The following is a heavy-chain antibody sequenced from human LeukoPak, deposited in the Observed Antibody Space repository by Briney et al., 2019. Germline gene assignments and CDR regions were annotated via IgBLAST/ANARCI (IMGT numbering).Heavy chain of an antibody. CDR2: INWNIDTI. CDR1: GFTFNDYA. V-gene: IGHV3-9*01. CDR3: AGRRVEFGY. J-gene: IGHJ4*02. Sequence: PGRSLRLSCAASGFTFNDYAMHWVRQAPGKGLEWVSGINWNIDTIGYADSVKGRFTISRDNAKNSLYLQMNSLRAEDTAVYYCAGRRVEFGYWGQGTLVTVSS. D-gene: IGHD1-1*01.